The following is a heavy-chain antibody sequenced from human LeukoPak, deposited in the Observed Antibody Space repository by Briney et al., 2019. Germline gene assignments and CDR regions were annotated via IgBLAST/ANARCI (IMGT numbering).Heavy chain of an antibody. V-gene: IGHV3-74*03. J-gene: IGHJ3*02. Sequence: TGGSLRLSCAASGFTFSNYLMHWVRQAPGKGLVWVSRINVDETNSYADSVKGRFTISRDNAKNTMLLQLNSLRPEDTAVYFCGRGGDGIDNWGQGTTVIVSS. CDR1: GFTFSNYL. CDR2: INVDETNS. CDR3: GRGGDGIDN. D-gene: IGHD2-21*01.